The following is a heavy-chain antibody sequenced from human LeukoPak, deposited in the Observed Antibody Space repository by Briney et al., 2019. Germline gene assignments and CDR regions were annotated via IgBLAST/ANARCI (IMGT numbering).Heavy chain of an antibody. V-gene: IGHV1-2*02. D-gene: IGHD3-22*01. CDR2: INPNSGGT. Sequence: AASVKVSCKASGYTFTGYYMHWVRQAPGQGLEWMGWINPNSGGTNYAQKFQGRVTMTRDTSISTAYMELSRLRSDDTAVYYCASAESRWYSITMIGGAFDTWGQGTMVTVSS. J-gene: IGHJ3*02. CDR1: GYTFTGYY. CDR3: ASAESRWYSITMIGGAFDT.